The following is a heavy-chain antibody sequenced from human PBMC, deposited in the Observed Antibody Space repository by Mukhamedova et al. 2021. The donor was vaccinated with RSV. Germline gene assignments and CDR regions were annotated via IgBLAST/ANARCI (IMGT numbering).Heavy chain of an antibody. CDR2: ISWNSGDI. Sequence: GISWNSGDIIYAGSVKGRFPISRDNAKNSLYLQMNSLRPEDTALYYCAIRGTVTKAFDIWGQGTMVTVSS. D-gene: IGHD4-17*01. CDR3: AIRGTVTKAFDI. J-gene: IGHJ3*02. V-gene: IGHV3-9*01.